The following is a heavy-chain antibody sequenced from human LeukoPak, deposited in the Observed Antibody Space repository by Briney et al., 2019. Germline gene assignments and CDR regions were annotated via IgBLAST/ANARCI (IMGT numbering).Heavy chain of an antibody. D-gene: IGHD6-13*01. V-gene: IGHV4-39*01. Sequence: SETLSLTCTVSGGSMSSSTYYWGWIRQPPGKGLEWIGSLYYSGSTYDNPSLKSRVTISVDTSKNQLSLKLSSVTAADTAIYYCASYSRPRVYYFYMDVWGKGTTVSVSS. CDR1: GGSMSSSTYY. CDR3: ASYSRPRVYYFYMDV. J-gene: IGHJ6*03. CDR2: LYYSGST.